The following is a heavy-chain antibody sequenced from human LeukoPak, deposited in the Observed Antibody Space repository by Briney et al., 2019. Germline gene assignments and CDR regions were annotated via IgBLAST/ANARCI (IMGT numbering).Heavy chain of an antibody. V-gene: IGHV3-11*01. CDR1: GFTFSDYY. J-gene: IGHJ4*02. CDR2: ISSSGSTI. CDR3: ARGGYDYVWGSYPRGGYFDY. D-gene: IGHD3-16*02. Sequence: GGSLRLSCAASGFTFSDYYMSWIRQAPGKGLEWVSYISSSGSTIYYADSVKGRFTISRDNAKNSLYLQMNSLRAEDTAVYYCARGGYDYVWGSYPRGGYFDYRGQGTLVTVSS.